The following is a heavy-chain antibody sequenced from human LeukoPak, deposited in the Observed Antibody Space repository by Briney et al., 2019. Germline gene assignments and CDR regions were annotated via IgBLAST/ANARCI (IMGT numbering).Heavy chain of an antibody. Sequence: GSLRLSCAASGFTFSSYAMSWVRQAPGKGLEWVAVISYDGSNKYYADSVKGRFTISRDNSKNTLYLQMNSLRAEDTAVYYCARDFFRSIAATRPLVSPPRYWGQGTLVTVSS. CDR3: ARDFFRSIAATRPLVSPPRY. CDR1: GFTFSSYA. J-gene: IGHJ4*02. D-gene: IGHD6-13*01. V-gene: IGHV3-30-3*01. CDR2: ISYDGSNK.